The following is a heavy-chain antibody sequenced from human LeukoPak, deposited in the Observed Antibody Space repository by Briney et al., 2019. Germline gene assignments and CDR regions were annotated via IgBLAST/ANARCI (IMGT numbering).Heavy chain of an antibody. D-gene: IGHD3-22*01. CDR2: ISGSGGST. J-gene: IGHJ4*02. V-gene: IGHV3-23*01. CDR1: GFTFSSYA. Sequence: GGSLRLSCAASGFTFSSYAMSWVRQAPGKGLEWVSAISGSGGSTYYADSVKGRFTISRDNSKNTLYLQMNSLRAEDTAVYYCAKDRLAIKTYYYDSSGYFGEENWGQGTLVTVSS. CDR3: AKDRLAIKTYYYDSSGYFGEEN.